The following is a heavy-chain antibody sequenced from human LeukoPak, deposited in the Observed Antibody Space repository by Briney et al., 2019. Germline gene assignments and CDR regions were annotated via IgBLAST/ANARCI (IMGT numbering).Heavy chain of an antibody. J-gene: IGHJ5*02. CDR1: GFTFSSYE. CDR3: ARGGVVMQQLPQRNP. V-gene: IGHV3-48*03. CDR2: ISSSGSTI. D-gene: IGHD6-13*01. Sequence: PGGSLRLSCAASGFTFSSYEMNWVRQAPGKGLEWVSYISSSGSTIYYADSVKGRFTISRDNAKNTLYLQMNSLRAEDTAVYYCARGGVVMQQLPQRNPWGQGTLVTVSS.